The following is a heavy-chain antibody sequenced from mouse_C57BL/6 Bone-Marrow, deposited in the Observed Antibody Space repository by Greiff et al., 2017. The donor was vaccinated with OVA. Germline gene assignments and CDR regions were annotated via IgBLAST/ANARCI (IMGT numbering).Heavy chain of an antibody. V-gene: IGHV1-55*01. D-gene: IGHD1-1*01. Sequence: VQLQQPGAELVKPGASVKMSCKASGYTFTSYWLTLVKQRPGQGLEWIVDIYPGLGSTNYNEKFKSKATLTVDTSSSTAYMQLSSLTSEDSAVYYCARRGKYYRGYFDVWGTGTTVTVSS. CDR1: GYTFTSYW. J-gene: IGHJ1*03. CDR3: ARRGKYYRGYFDV. CDR2: IYPGLGST.